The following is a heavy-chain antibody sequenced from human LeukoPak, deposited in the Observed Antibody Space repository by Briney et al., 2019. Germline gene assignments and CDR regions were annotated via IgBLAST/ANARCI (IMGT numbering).Heavy chain of an antibody. V-gene: IGHV1-69*06. Sequence: ASVKVSCKASGGTFSSYAISWVRQAPGQGLEWMGGIIPIFGTANYAQKFQGRVTITADKSTSTAYMELSSLRSEDTAVYYCARKWIFSSGYYYFDYWGQGTLVTVSS. CDR3: ARKWIFSSGYYYFDY. D-gene: IGHD3-22*01. CDR1: GGTFSSYA. J-gene: IGHJ4*02. CDR2: IIPIFGTA.